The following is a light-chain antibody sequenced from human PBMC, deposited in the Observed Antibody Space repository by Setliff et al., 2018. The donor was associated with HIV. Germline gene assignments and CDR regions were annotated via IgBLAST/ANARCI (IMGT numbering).Light chain of an antibody. CDR3: NSDRSGSTLYV. V-gene: IGLV2-14*03. Sequence: QSVLPQPASVSGSPGQSITISCTGTSSDIGGYNYVSWYQQHPGKAPKLMIYDVHKRPSGVSNRFSGSKSGNPASLTISGLQVEDEADYYCNSDRSGSTLYVFGTGTKVTVL. J-gene: IGLJ1*01. CDR1: SSDIGGYNY. CDR2: DVH.